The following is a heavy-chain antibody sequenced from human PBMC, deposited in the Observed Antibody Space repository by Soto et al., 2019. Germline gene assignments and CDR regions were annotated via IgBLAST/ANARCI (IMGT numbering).Heavy chain of an antibody. CDR2: INAGNGNT. J-gene: IGHJ5*02. D-gene: IGHD3-22*01. Sequence: ASVKVSCKASGYTFTSYAMHWVRQAPGQRLEWMGWINAGNGNTKYSQKFQGRVTITRDTSASTAYMELSRLRSDDTAVYYCARYKGSGYYYPFDPWGQGTLVTVSS. V-gene: IGHV1-3*01. CDR3: ARYKGSGYYYPFDP. CDR1: GYTFTSYA.